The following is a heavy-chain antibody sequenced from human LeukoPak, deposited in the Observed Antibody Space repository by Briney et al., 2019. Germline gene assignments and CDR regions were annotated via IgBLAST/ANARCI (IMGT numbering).Heavy chain of an antibody. CDR3: ARDNWNYPNYYYYMDV. J-gene: IGHJ6*03. CDR2: IYHSGST. CDR1: GYSISSGYY. Sequence: PSETLSLTCAVSGYSISSGYYWGWIRQPPGKGLEWIGSIYHSGSTYYNPSLKSRVTISVDTPKNQFSLKLSSVTAADTAGYYCARDNWNYPNYYYYMDVWGKGTTVTVSS. D-gene: IGHD1-7*01. V-gene: IGHV4-38-2*02.